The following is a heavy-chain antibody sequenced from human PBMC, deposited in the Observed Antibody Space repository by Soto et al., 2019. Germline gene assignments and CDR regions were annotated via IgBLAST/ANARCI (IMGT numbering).Heavy chain of an antibody. CDR2: IILIFGTA. Sequence: QVQLVQSGAEVKKPGSSVKVSCKASGGTFSSYAISWVRQAPGQGLEWMGGIILIFGTANYAQKFQGRVTITADESTSTAYMELSSLRSEDTAVYYCAYQNSSSWYYNRYGMDVWGQGTTVTVSS. V-gene: IGHV1-69*01. CDR1: GGTFSSYA. J-gene: IGHJ6*02. D-gene: IGHD6-13*01. CDR3: AYQNSSSWYYNRYGMDV.